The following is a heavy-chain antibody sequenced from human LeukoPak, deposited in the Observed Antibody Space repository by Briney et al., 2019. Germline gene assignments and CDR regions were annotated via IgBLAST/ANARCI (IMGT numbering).Heavy chain of an antibody. D-gene: IGHD6-13*01. CDR2: IWYDGSNK. Sequence: GGSLRLSCAASGFTFSSYAMHWVRQAPGKGLEWVAVIWYDGSNKYYADSVKGRFTISRDNSKNTLYLQMNSLRAEDTAVYYCARVRAVLIIAAAGYWGQGTLVTVSS. V-gene: IGHV3-33*01. CDR3: ARVRAVLIIAAAGY. J-gene: IGHJ4*02. CDR1: GFTFSSYA.